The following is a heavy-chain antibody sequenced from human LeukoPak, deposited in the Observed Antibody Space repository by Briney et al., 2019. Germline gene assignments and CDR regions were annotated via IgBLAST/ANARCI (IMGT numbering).Heavy chain of an antibody. V-gene: IGHV1-24*01. CDR1: GYTLTELS. CDR3: ATVQYSSSSVRFYYYMDV. Sequence: GASVKVSCKVSGYTLTELSMHWVRQAPGKGLEWMGGFDPEDGETIYAQKFQGRVTMTEDTSTDTDYMELSSLRSEDTAVYYCATVQYSSSSVRFYYYMDVWGKGTTVTVSS. J-gene: IGHJ6*03. D-gene: IGHD6-6*01. CDR2: FDPEDGET.